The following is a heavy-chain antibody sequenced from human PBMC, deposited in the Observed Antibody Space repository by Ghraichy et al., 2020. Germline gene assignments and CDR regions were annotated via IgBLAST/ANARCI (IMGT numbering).Heavy chain of an antibody. V-gene: IGHV4-39*01. CDR2: IYYTGIP. CDR3: VTALSNCGSDY. Sequence: SETLSLTCTVSGGSISTTLYYWGWIRQSPGKELEWIGSIYYTGIPFYNPSLQSRVTLSIDRSKNPFSLRLNSVTAADTAVYYCVTALSNCGSDYWGRGTLVTVSS. D-gene: IGHD7-27*01. J-gene: IGHJ4*02. CDR1: GGSISTTLYY.